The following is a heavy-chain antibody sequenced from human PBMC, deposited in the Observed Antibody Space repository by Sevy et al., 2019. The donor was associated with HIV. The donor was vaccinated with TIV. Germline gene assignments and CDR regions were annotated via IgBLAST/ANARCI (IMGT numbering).Heavy chain of an antibody. CDR1: GFPFSSYA. J-gene: IGHJ3*02. CDR2: IGGSGVST. V-gene: IGHV3-23*01. D-gene: IGHD5-18*01. Sequence: GGSLRLSCAASGFPFSSYAMSWVRQAPGKGPEWVSAIGGSGVSTYYADSVKGRFTISRDNSKNTLYLQMNSLRAEDTAVYYCAKDRAAMVGDAFDIWGQGTMVTVSS. CDR3: AKDRAAMVGDAFDI.